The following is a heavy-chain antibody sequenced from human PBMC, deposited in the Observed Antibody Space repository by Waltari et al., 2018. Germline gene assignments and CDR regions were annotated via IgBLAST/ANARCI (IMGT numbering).Heavy chain of an antibody. CDR1: GGSISSYY. Sequence: QVQLQESGPGLVKPSETLSLTCTVSGGSISSYYWNWIRQPPGKGLDWIGYIYYSGITNYNPSLKSRVTISVDTSKNQFSLKLRSVTAADTAVYYCARGRNGVVIDYYYGMELWGQGTTVTFAS. CDR3: ARGRNGVVIDYYYGMEL. J-gene: IGHJ6*02. CDR2: IYYSGIT. V-gene: IGHV4-59*01. D-gene: IGHD3-3*01.